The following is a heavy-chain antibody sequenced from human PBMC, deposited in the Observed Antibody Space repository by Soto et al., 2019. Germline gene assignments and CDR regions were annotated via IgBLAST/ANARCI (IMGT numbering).Heavy chain of an antibody. D-gene: IGHD1-26*01. CDR3: ANQKRIVGATTPFDY. Sequence: PGGSLRLSCAASGFTFSSYAMSWVRQAPGKGLEWVSAISGSGGSTYYADSVKGRFTISRDNSKNTLYLQMNSLRAEDTAVYYCANQKRIVGATTPFDYWGQGTLVTVSS. V-gene: IGHV3-23*01. CDR1: GFTFSSYA. CDR2: ISGSGGST. J-gene: IGHJ4*02.